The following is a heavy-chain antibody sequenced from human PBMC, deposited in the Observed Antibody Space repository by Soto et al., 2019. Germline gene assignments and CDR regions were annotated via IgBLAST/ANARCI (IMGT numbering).Heavy chain of an antibody. CDR3: ARGSTVVNGNYFDY. J-gene: IGHJ4*02. D-gene: IGHD4-17*01. V-gene: IGHV3-30-3*01. Sequence: QVQLVESGGGVVQPGRSLRLSCAASGFTFSSYAMHWVRQAPGKGLEWVAVISYDGSNKYYADSVKGRFTISRDNAKNSLYLQMNSLRAEDTAVYYCARGSTVVNGNYFDYWGQGTLVTVSS. CDR2: ISYDGSNK. CDR1: GFTFSSYA.